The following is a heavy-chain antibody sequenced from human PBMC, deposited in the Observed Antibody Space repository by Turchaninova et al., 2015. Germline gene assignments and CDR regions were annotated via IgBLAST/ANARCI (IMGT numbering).Heavy chain of an antibody. V-gene: IGHV4-34*01. Sequence: QVQLQQWGAGLLKPSETLSLTCAVYGGSFSGYYWRWIRQTPGKGLEWVGEINHSGSTNYNQSLKSRVTISLDTSKNQFSLKLGLGTAADTAVYYCARRQDIVATMSWFDPWGQGTLVTVSS. D-gene: IGHD5-12*01. CDR3: ARRQDIVATMSWFDP. CDR1: GGSFSGYY. J-gene: IGHJ5*02. CDR2: INHSGST.